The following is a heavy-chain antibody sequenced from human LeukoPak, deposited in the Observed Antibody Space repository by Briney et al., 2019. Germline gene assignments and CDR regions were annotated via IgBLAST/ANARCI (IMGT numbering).Heavy chain of an antibody. J-gene: IGHJ4*02. Sequence: GGSLRLSCAASGFTFISYGMHWVRQAPGKGLEWVAVIWYDGSNKYYADSVKGRFTISRDNSKNTLYLQMNSLRAEDTAVYYCARGGYSGYFPIDYWGQGTLVTVSS. D-gene: IGHD5-12*01. CDR3: ARGGYSGYFPIDY. V-gene: IGHV3-33*01. CDR1: GFTFISYG. CDR2: IWYDGSNK.